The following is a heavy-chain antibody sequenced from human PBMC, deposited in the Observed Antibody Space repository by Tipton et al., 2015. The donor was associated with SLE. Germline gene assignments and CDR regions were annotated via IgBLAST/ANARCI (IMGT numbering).Heavy chain of an antibody. CDR3: ARQTRYYTAWFDP. Sequence: TLSLTCTVSGGSISRYSWSWIRQPAGKALEWIGHAYASGNTNYNPSLKSRVTMSVETSKNQFSLRLNPVTAADTAVYYCARQTRYYTAWFDPWGQGTLVTVSS. D-gene: IGHD3/OR15-3a*01. CDR1: GGSISRYS. CDR2: AYASGNT. V-gene: IGHV4-4*07. J-gene: IGHJ5*02.